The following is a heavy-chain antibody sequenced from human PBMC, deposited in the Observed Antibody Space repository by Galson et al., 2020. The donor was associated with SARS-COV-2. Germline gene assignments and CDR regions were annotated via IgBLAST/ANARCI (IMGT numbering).Heavy chain of an antibody. J-gene: IGHJ3*01. Sequence: SETLSLTCTVSGGSIRTSFYYWGWVRQSPGKGLEWIGSVYFSGSTYYNPSLKSRVTISIDLTKNQFSLSLSAVTAADTAVYYCATLLPHDVMTGDYDKASAFDVWGQGTMVSVSS. CDR1: GGSIRTSFYY. CDR2: VYFSGST. V-gene: IGHV4-39*07. D-gene: IGHD3-9*01. CDR3: ATLLPHDVMTGDYDKASAFDV.